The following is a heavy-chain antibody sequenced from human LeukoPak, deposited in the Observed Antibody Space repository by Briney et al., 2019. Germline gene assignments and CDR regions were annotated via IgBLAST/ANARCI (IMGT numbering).Heavy chain of an antibody. Sequence: GASVKVSFKASGYTFTNYGISWVRPAPGQGLEWMGWISIYNGNTDYAQKLRGRVTMTTDTSTSTAYMELRSLRSDDTAVYYCARITYDFWSGYYMPDDPWGQGTLVTVSS. J-gene: IGHJ5*02. CDR2: ISIYNGNT. V-gene: IGHV1-18*01. CDR1: GYTFTNYG. D-gene: IGHD3-3*01. CDR3: ARITYDFWSGYYMPDDP.